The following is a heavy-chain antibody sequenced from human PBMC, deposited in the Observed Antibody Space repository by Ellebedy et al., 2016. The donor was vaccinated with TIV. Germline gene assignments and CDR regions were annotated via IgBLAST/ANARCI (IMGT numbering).Heavy chain of an antibody. V-gene: IGHV3-23*01. J-gene: IGHJ4*02. CDR1: GFTFSSYA. D-gene: IGHD3-10*01. CDR3: AKGALDEAGDY. CDR2: ISGSGGST. Sequence: GESLKISXAASGFTFSSYAMSWVRQAPGKGLEWVSGISGSGGSTYYADSVKGRFTISRDNSKNTLYLQMNSLRAEDTAVYYCAKGALDEAGDYWGQGTLVTVSS.